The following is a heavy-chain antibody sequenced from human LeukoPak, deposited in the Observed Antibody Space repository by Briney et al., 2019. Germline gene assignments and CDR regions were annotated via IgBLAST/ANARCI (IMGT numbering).Heavy chain of an antibody. CDR3: AKDGYSSSFDYYYYYYMDV. CDR1: GFTFSSYS. CDR2: IRYDGSNK. V-gene: IGHV3-30*02. J-gene: IGHJ6*03. D-gene: IGHD6-6*01. Sequence: GGSLRFSCAASGFTFSSYSMHWVRQAPGKGLEWVAFIRYDGSNKYYADSVKGRFTISRDNSKNTLYLQMNSLRAEDTAVYYCAKDGYSSSFDYYYYYYMDVWGKGTTVTVSS.